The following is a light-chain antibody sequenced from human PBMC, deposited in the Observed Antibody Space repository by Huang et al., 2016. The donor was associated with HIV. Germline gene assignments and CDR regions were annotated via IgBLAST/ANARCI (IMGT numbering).Light chain of an antibody. CDR3: QQYGSSRFT. Sequence: EIVLTQSPGTLSLSPGESATLSCRASQRVSSRYLAWYQQNLGQAPRLRIYGATSRATGIPDRFSGSGSGTDFTLTISRLEPEDLAVYYCQQYGSSRFTFGQGTKLEI. J-gene: IGKJ2*01. V-gene: IGKV3-20*01. CDR1: QRVSSRY. CDR2: GAT.